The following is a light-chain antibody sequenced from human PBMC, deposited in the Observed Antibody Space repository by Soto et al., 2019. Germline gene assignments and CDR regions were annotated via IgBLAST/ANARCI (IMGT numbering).Light chain of an antibody. J-gene: IGKJ1*01. V-gene: IGKV3-20*01. CDR2: ATS. CDR3: QHSGIALT. Sequence: EIVLTQSPGTLSLSPGERATLSCRASQSGRSNYIAWYQQKPGQAPRNLIYATSNRATGIPDMFSGVGSGKDFTLTISRLEPEDFALNYGQHSGIALTFGQGTKVEIK. CDR1: QSGRSNY.